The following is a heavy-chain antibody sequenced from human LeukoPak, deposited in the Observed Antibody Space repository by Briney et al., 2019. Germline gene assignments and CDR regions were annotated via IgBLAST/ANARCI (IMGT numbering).Heavy chain of an antibody. Sequence: PGGSLRLSCAASGFTFSSYWMHWVRQAPGKGLVWVSRINSDGSSTSYADSVKGRFTISRDNAKNTLYLQMNSLRAEDTAVYYCARVGTWGAFDIWGQGTMVTVSS. J-gene: IGHJ3*02. V-gene: IGHV3-74*01. CDR1: GFTFSSYW. CDR2: INSDGSST. CDR3: ARVGTWGAFDI. D-gene: IGHD1-14*01.